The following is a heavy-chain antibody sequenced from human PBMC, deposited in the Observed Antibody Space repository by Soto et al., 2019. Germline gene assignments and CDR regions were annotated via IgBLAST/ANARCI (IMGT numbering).Heavy chain of an antibody. D-gene: IGHD4-4*01. J-gene: IGHJ6*02. CDR2: IWYDGSNK. CDR3: AREDYSNYDPYYYYYYGMDV. CDR1: GFTFSSYG. Sequence: QVQLVESGGGVVQPGRSLRLSCAASGFTFSSYGMHWVRQAPGKGLEWVAVIWYDGSNKYYADSVKGRFTISRDNSKNTLYLQMNSLRAEDTAVYYCAREDYSNYDPYYYYYYGMDVWGQGTTVTVSS. V-gene: IGHV3-33*01.